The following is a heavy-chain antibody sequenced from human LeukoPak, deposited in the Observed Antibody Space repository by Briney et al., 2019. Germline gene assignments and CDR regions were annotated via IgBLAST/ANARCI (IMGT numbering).Heavy chain of an antibody. V-gene: IGHV1-69*13. CDR3: ALTGVVPAAMLFDY. CDR2: IIPIFGTA. CDR1: GGTFSSYA. J-gene: IGHJ4*02. D-gene: IGHD2-2*01. Sequence: SVKVSCKASGGTFSSYAISWVRQAPGQGLEWMGGIIPIFGTANYAQKFQGRVTITADESTSTAYMELSSLRSEDTAVYYCALTGVVPAAMLFDYWGQGTLVTVSP.